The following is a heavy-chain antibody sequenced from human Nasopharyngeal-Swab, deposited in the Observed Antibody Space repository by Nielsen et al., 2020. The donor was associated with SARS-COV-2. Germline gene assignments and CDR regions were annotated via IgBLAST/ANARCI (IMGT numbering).Heavy chain of an antibody. CDR2: INHSGST. CDR3: ARVGRQWLVQVDY. D-gene: IGHD6-19*01. J-gene: IGHJ4*02. V-gene: IGHV4-34*01. Sequence: GSLRLSCAVYGGSFSGYYWSWIRQPPGKGLEWIGEINHSGSTNYNPSLKSRVTISVDTSKNQFSLKLSSVTAADTAVYYCARVGRQWLVQVDYWGQGTLVTVSS. CDR1: GGSFSGYY.